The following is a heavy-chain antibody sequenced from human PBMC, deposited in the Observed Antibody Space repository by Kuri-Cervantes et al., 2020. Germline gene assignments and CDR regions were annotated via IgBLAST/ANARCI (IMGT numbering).Heavy chain of an antibody. V-gene: IGHV4-59*08. J-gene: IGHJ4*02. CDR3: ARLGEYYYDSSGYFFDY. D-gene: IGHD3-22*01. CDR2: ISDSGST. Sequence: SETLSLTCTVSGGSIRSFHWTWIRQPPGKGLEWIGQISDSGSTYYNPSLKSRVTISVDTSKNQFSLKLSSVTAADTAVYYCARLGEYYYDSSGYFFDYWGQGTLVTVSS. CDR1: GGSIRSFH.